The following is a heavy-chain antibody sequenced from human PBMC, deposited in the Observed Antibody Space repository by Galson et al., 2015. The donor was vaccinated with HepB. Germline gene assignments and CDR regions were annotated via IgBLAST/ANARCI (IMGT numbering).Heavy chain of an antibody. CDR1: GFTFSSYA. CDR3: ARESYSSSWYP. Sequence: SLRLSCAASGFTFSSYAMHWVRQAPGKGLEWVAVISYDGSNKYYADSVKGRFTISRDNSKNTLYLQMNSLRAEDTAVYYCARESYSSSWYPWGQGTLVTVSS. V-gene: IGHV3-30*04. J-gene: IGHJ5*02. CDR2: ISYDGSNK. D-gene: IGHD6-13*01.